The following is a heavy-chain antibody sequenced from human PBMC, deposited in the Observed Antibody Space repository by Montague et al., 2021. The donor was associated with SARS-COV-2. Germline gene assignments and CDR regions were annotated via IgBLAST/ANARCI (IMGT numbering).Heavy chain of an antibody. V-gene: IGHV4-4*02. CDR3: ARGGTYHYGMDV. CDR1: DGSISSPNW. CDR2: IYYAGNT. Sequence: SETLSLTCAVYDGSISSPNWWNWVRQPPGKGLEWIGEIYYAGNTNYNPFLKSRVTIFIDKSKNHFSLQLSSVTAADTAVYYCARGGTYHYGMDVWGQGTTVAVSS. D-gene: IGHD1-26*01. J-gene: IGHJ6*02.